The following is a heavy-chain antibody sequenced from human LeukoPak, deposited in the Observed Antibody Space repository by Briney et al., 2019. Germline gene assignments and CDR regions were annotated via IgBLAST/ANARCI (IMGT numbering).Heavy chain of an antibody. Sequence: SQTLSLTCTVSGGSISSGSYYWSWIRQPAGKGLEWIGRIYTSGSTNYNPSLKSRVTISVDTSKNQFSLKLSSVTAADTAVYYCARGVLRFLEWLPTLDYWGQVTLVTVSS. CDR1: GGSISSGSYY. CDR2: IYTSGST. J-gene: IGHJ4*02. V-gene: IGHV4-61*02. CDR3: ARGVLRFLEWLPTLDY. D-gene: IGHD3-3*01.